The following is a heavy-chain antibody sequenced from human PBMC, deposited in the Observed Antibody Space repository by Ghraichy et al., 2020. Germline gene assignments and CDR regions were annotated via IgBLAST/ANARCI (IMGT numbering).Heavy chain of an antibody. CDR3: SRGGGAGTPVLYHMDV. CDR2: ICSSTRYI. D-gene: IGHD6-19*01. V-gene: IGHV3-21*01. Sequence: GGSLRLSCVASGLMFSPNTMNWVRQAPGKGLEWVSSICSSTRYIYYADSVKGRFTISRDNAQNSLYLQMNSLRAEDTAVYYCSRGGGAGTPVLYHMDVWGLGTTVTVSS. CDR1: GLMFSPNT. J-gene: IGHJ6*02.